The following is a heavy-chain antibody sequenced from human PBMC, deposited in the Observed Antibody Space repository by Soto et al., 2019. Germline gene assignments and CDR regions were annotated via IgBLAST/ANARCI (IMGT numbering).Heavy chain of an antibody. D-gene: IGHD2-2*01. CDR2: INSDGSST. Sequence: GGSLRLSCAASGFTFSSYWIHWVRQAPGKGLVWVSRINSDGSSTTYADSVKGRFTISRDNAKNTLYLQMTSLRAEDTAVYYCARVSREVVPAAIDYWGQGTLVTVPQ. CDR1: GFTFSSYW. V-gene: IGHV3-74*01. J-gene: IGHJ4*02. CDR3: ARVSREVVPAAIDY.